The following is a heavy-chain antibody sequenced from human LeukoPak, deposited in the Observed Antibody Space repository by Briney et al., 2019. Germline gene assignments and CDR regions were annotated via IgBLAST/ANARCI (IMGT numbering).Heavy chain of an antibody. CDR2: INADTGNT. V-gene: IGHV1-3*03. J-gene: IGHJ4*02. CDR1: GYTFTTYT. CDR3: ARSGGSRGTVTPPGDF. Sequence: GASVKVSCKASGYTFTTYTMHWVRQAPGQRLEWMGWINADTGNTKCLQEFQGRLTITRDTSAGTVYMDLSSLKSEDMAVYYCARSGGSRGTVTPPGDFWGQGTLVTVSS. D-gene: IGHD4-17*01.